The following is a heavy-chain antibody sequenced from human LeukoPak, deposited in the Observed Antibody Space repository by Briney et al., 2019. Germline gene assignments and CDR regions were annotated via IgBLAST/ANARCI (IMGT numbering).Heavy chain of an antibody. D-gene: IGHD4-17*01. CDR2: INPNSGGT. CDR3: ARDHYGDYVFDY. CDR1: GYTFTGYY. Sequence: ASVKVSCKASGYTFTGYYMHWVRQAPGQGLEWMGWINPNSGGTNYAQKFQGRVTMTRDTSISTAYTELSRLRSDDTAVYYCARDHYGDYVFDYWGQGTLVTVSS. V-gene: IGHV1-2*02. J-gene: IGHJ4*02.